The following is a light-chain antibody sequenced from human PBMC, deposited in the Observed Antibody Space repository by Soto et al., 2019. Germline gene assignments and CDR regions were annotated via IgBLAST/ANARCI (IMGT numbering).Light chain of an antibody. V-gene: IGKV1-39*01. J-gene: IGKJ1*01. CDR1: QNINTY. CDR3: QQTDDNPRT. CDR2: AAT. Sequence: DIQVTQSPSSLSASVGDRITITCRTSQNINTYLNWYQQNPGKVPKLLISAATNLQSGVPSRFSGSGSGTEFSLTINSLPADDFATYYCQQTDDNPRTFGQGTKV.